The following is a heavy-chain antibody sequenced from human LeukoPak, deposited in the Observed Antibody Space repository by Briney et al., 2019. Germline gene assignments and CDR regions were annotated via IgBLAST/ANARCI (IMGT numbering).Heavy chain of an antibody. Sequence: GGSLRLSCAASGFTFSSYAMNWARQAPGKGLEWVSFISSSSSYIYYADSVKGRFTISRDNAKNSLYLQMNSLRAEDTAVYYCARDPGNYYGMDVWGQGTPVIVSS. D-gene: IGHD2/OR15-2a*01. J-gene: IGHJ6*02. CDR3: ARDPGNYYGMDV. V-gene: IGHV3-21*01. CDR1: GFTFSSYA. CDR2: ISSSSSYI.